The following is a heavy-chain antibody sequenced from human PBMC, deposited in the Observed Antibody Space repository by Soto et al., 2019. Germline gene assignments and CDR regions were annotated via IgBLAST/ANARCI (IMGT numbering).Heavy chain of an antibody. Sequence: EVQLVESGGGLVQPGGSLRLSCAASGFTFSSYEMNWVRQAPGKGLEWVSYISSSGSTIYYADSVKGRFTISRDNSKNTLYVHMNSLRVEDTAVYYCAKTNRLGATFSPVDYWGQGTLVTVSS. J-gene: IGHJ4*02. V-gene: IGHV3-48*03. CDR3: AKTNRLGATFSPVDY. D-gene: IGHD1-26*01. CDR1: GFTFSSYE. CDR2: ISSSGSTI.